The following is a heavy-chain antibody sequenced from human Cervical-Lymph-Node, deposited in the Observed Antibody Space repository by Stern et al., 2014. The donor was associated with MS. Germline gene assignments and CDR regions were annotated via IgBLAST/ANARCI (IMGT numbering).Heavy chain of an antibody. V-gene: IGHV4-34*01. Sequence: QVQLQQWGTGLLRPSETLSLTCAVSGGSFSGYYWTWIRQPPGKGLEWIGEINHRGNSSYKPARKKRITMSVDMSNRHVSLKVSTVTAADTAVYYCARGGIFDPWGQGTLVTVSS. D-gene: IGHD2-15*01. CDR2: INHRGNS. J-gene: IGHJ5*02. CDR1: GGSFSGYY. CDR3: ARGGIFDP.